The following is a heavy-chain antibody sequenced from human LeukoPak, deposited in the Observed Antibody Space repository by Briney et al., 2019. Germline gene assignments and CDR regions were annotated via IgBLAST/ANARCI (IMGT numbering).Heavy chain of an antibody. CDR3: ARAGTVVYYYYYGMDV. Sequence: SETLSLTCTVSGGSISNYYWSWIRQPPGKGLEWIGYIYSSGSTNYNPSLKGRVTISVDTSKNQFSLKLSSVTAADTAVYYCARAGTVVYYYYYGMDVWGQGTTVTVSS. J-gene: IGHJ6*02. CDR1: GGSISNYY. V-gene: IGHV4-59*08. D-gene: IGHD4-23*01. CDR2: IYSSGST.